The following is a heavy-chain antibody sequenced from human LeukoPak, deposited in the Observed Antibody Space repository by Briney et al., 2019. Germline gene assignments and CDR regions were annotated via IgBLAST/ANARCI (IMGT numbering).Heavy chain of an antibody. J-gene: IGHJ4*02. CDR2: INHSGST. CDR3: ARGGSEHDY. V-gene: IGHV4-34*01. CDR1: GVSFSGYY. Sequence: SETLSLTCAVYGVSFSGYYWSWIRQPPGKGLEWIGEINHSGSTNYNPSLKSRVTISVDTSKNQIALKVSSETAADKAVYYCARGGSEHDYWGQGTLVTVSS. D-gene: IGHD2-15*01.